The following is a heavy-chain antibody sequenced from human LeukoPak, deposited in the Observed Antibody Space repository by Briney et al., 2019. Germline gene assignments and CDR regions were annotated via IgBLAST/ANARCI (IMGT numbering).Heavy chain of an antibody. D-gene: IGHD3-22*01. J-gene: IGHJ4*02. CDR1: GFTFSNYG. CDR3: ARDCVPTQNYYDSSGYHYDY. CDR2: VWYDGSNK. V-gene: IGHV3-33*01. Sequence: GGSLRLSCVASGFTFSNYGMHWVRQAPGKGLEWVAVVWYDGSNKYYGDYVKGRFTISRDNSKNTVYLQMNSLRAEDTAVYYCARDCVPTQNYYDSSGYHYDYWGQGTLVTVSS.